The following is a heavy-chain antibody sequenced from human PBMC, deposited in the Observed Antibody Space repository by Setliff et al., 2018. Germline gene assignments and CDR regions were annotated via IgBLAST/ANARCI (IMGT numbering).Heavy chain of an antibody. CDR1: GGSVGSDFSY. D-gene: IGHD2-2*01. Sequence: PSETLSLTCTVSGGSVGSDFSYWTWIRQPAGKGLEWIGHINRRGSTNFSPSLRSRVTISVDTSKNQFSLKLSSVTAADTAVYYCARDHCSSTSCYVSYWGQGTLVTVSS. V-gene: IGHV4-61*09. CDR3: ARDHCSSTSCYVSY. CDR2: INRRGST. J-gene: IGHJ4*02.